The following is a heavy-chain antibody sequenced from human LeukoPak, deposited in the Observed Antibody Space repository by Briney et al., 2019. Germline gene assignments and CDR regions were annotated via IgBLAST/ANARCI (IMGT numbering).Heavy chain of an antibody. Sequence: ASVKVSCKASGGTFSSYAISWVRQAPGQGLEWMGRIIPILGIANYAQKFQGRVTITADKSTSTAYMELSSLRSEDTAVYYCARPYERRHSSGWYYFDYWGQGTLDTVSS. J-gene: IGHJ4*02. D-gene: IGHD6-19*01. CDR1: GGTFSSYA. CDR2: IIPILGIA. V-gene: IGHV1-69*04. CDR3: ARPYERRHSSGWYYFDY.